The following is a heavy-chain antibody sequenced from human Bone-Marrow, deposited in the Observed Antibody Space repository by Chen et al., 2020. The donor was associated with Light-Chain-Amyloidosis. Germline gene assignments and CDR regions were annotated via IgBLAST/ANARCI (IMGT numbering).Heavy chain of an antibody. D-gene: IGHD1-1*01. J-gene: IGHJ4*02. Sequence: EVLLVESGGGLVQPGGSLRLPCAASGFTFSSYWTHWVRQAPGKGLVWVSRINGDGSATNYPDFVKGRFTISRDNAKNTLYLQMNSLRAEDTAVYYCARSQSGIYDYWGQGTLVTVSS. CDR1: GFTFSSYW. CDR2: INGDGSAT. V-gene: IGHV3-74*02. CDR3: ARSQSGIYDY.